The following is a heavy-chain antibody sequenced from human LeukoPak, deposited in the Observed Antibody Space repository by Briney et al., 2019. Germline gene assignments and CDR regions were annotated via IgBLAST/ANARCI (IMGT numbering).Heavy chain of an antibody. CDR3: AKDLSYNYGATKDY. CDR1: GFTFSSYA. CDR2: ISGSGGST. J-gene: IGHJ4*02. Sequence: GGSLRLSCAASGFTFSSYAMSWVRQAPGKGVEWVSGISGSGGSTYYADSVKGRFTISRDNSKNTLYLQMNSLRAEDTAVYYCAKDLSYNYGATKDYWGQGTLVTVSS. D-gene: IGHD1-1*01. V-gene: IGHV3-23*01.